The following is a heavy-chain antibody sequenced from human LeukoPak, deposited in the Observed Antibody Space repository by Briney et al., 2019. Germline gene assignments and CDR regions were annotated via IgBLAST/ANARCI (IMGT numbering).Heavy chain of an antibody. J-gene: IGHJ4*02. Sequence: GGSLRLSCAASGFTLSSYAMSWVRQAPGKGLEWVSAISVSGNTYHADSVKGWFTISRDSSKNTLYLQMNRLRAEDAAVYYCAKAPVTTCSGAYCYPFDYWGQGTLVTVSS. V-gene: IGHV3-23*01. D-gene: IGHD2-21*01. CDR3: AKAPVTTCSGAYCYPFDY. CDR2: ISVSGNT. CDR1: GFTLSSYA.